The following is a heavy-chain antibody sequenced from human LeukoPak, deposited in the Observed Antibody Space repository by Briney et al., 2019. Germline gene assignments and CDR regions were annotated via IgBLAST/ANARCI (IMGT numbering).Heavy chain of an antibody. V-gene: IGHV4-4*07. J-gene: IGHJ6*02. CDR2: FFTGGST. D-gene: IGHD6-19*01. Sequence: SETLSLTCTVSGGSIDSHYWSWNRQSAGKGLEWIGCFFTGGSTYYNPSLESRVTMSVDTSKNQFSLKLRSVTAADTAVYFCARGRGVAVGMDVWGQGTTVIVSS. CDR1: GGSIDSHY. CDR3: ARGRGVAVGMDV.